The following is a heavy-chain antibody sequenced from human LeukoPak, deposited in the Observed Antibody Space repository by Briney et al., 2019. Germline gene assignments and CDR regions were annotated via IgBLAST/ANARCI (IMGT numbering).Heavy chain of an antibody. V-gene: IGHV3-11*01. CDR1: GLTFSDYY. Sequence: PGGSLRLSCAASGLTFSDYYMNWIRQAPGKGLEWLSYISSGGSTIDYADFVKGRFTISRDNAKNSLYLQMNSLRAEDTAVYYCARDRASRYGMDVWGQGTTVTVSS. J-gene: IGHJ6*02. CDR3: ARDRASRYGMDV. CDR2: ISSGGSTI. D-gene: IGHD3-10*01.